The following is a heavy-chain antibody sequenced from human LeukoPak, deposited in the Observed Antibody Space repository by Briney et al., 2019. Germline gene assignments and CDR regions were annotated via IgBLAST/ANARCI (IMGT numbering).Heavy chain of an antibody. CDR3: ARQGTIAAAGTGGWFDP. J-gene: IGHJ5*02. V-gene: IGHV1-46*01. D-gene: IGHD6-13*01. CDR2: INPSGGST. Sequence: GASVKVSCNASGYTFTSNYMHWVRQAPGQGLEWMGIINPSGGSTSYAQKFQGRVTMTRDTSTSTVYMELRSLRSEDTAVYYCARQGTIAAAGTGGWFDPWGQGTLVTVSS. CDR1: GYTFTSNY.